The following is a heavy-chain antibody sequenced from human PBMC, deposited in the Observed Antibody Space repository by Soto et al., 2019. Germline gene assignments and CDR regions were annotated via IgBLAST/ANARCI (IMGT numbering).Heavy chain of an antibody. J-gene: IGHJ5*02. CDR3: ARKTVPSTKMFITSFDT. CDR2: VYYTETT. V-gene: IGHV4-39*01. Sequence: SETLSLTCSLSGGSINSSDHFWGWIRQTPGKGLEWIGSVYYTETTYYNPSLKSPVTISVETSRNTFSLKVNSVTAADTGIYSCARKTVPSTKMFITSFDTWGQGTLVTVSS. CDR1: GGSINSSDHF. D-gene: IGHD3-10*02.